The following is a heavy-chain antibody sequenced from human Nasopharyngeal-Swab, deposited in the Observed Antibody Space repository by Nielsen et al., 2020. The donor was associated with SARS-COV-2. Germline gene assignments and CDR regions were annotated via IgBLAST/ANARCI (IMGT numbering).Heavy chain of an antibody. CDR1: GGSFNGYY. J-gene: IGHJ6*02. V-gene: IGHV4-34*01. D-gene: IGHD3-22*01. CDR2: INHSGST. CDR3: ARGSTMNGYYGMDV. Sequence: GSLRLSCAVYGGSFNGYYWSWIRQSPGKGLDCIGEINHSGSTNYNPSLKSRVTISVDTSKTQFSLKLSSVTAADTAVYYCARGSTMNGYYGMDVWGQGTTVTVSS.